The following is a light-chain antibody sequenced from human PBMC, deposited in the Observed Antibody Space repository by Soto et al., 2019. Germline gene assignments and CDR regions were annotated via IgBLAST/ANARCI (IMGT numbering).Light chain of an antibody. V-gene: IGKV1-5*03. CDR1: QSISSW. Sequence: DIQMTQSPSTLSASVGDRVTITCRASQSISSWLAWYRQKPGKAPKLLIYKASSLESGVPSRFSGSGYGTEFTLTISSLQPDDFATYYCQQYNSYSPLTFGGGTKVDI. CDR3: QQYNSYSPLT. J-gene: IGKJ4*01. CDR2: KAS.